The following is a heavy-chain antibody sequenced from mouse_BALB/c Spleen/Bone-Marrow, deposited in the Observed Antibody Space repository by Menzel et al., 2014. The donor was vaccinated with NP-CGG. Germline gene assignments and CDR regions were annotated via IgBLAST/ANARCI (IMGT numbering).Heavy chain of an antibody. CDR3: ARGGYDGAWFAY. D-gene: IGHD2-14*01. Sequence: QVQLKQSGPELVKPGPSVRISCKASGYTFTSYYIHWVKQRPGQGLEWIGWIYPGNVNTNYNEKFKGKATLTADKSSSTAYTQLSSLTSEDSAVYFCARGGYDGAWFAYWGQGTLVTVSA. J-gene: IGHJ3*01. CDR1: GYTFTSYY. CDR2: IYPGNVNT. V-gene: IGHV1S56*01.